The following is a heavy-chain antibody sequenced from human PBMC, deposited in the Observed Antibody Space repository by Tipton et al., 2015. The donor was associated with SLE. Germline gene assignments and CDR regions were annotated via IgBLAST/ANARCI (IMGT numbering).Heavy chain of an antibody. CDR2: IYYSGST. CDR1: GGSISSSSYY. CDR3: AGHGTGCFDSGAHPDY. V-gene: IGHV4-39*01. J-gene: IGHJ4*02. Sequence: GLVKPSETLSLTCTVSGGSISSSSYYWGWIRQPPGKGLEWIGSIYYSGSTYYNPSLKSRVIMFVDTSKNQFSLDLRSVTAADAAVYYCAGHGTGCFDSGAHPDYWGKGALVTVSS. D-gene: IGHD3-22*01.